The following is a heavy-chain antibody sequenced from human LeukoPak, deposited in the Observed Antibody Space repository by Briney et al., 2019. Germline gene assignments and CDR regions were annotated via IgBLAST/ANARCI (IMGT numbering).Heavy chain of an antibody. CDR3: AGDWGDYYDSSGYYRLDY. Sequence: GASVKVSCKASGGTFSIYAISWVRQAPGQGLEWMGGIIPIFGTANYAQKFQGRVTITADESTSTAYMELSSLRSEDTAVYYCAGDWGDYYDSSGYYRLDYWGQGTLVTVSS. J-gene: IGHJ4*02. CDR1: GGTFSIYA. D-gene: IGHD3-22*01. CDR2: IIPIFGTA. V-gene: IGHV1-69*13.